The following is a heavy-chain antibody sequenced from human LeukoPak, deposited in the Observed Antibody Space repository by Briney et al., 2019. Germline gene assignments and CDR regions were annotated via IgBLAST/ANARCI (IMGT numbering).Heavy chain of an antibody. D-gene: IGHD6-13*01. CDR2: INDVGSVS. J-gene: IGHJ4*02. CDR1: GFTFSDHY. Sequence: GGSLRLSCSASGFTFSDHYMTWMRQVPGRGLEWVSYINDVGSVSYYADSVKGRFTISRDNAKSSLYLQMNSLRAEDTAVYYCARESAAGRTRGDGFFDYWGQGTLVTVSS. V-gene: IGHV3-11*04. CDR3: ARESAAGRTRGDGFFDY.